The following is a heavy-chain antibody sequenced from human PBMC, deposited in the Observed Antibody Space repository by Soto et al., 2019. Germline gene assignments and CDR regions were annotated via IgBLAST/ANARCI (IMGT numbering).Heavy chain of an antibody. D-gene: IGHD3-16*01. J-gene: IGHJ4*02. Sequence: QVQLVESGGGVVQPGTSLRLSCAASGFTFSSYGMHWVRQAPGKGLEWVAVMSSDGRNKYYADSVKGRFTISRDNSRNTLFLQMNSLRAEDTGVYYCARRGENTAWHSFDCWGQGTLVTVSS. CDR3: ARRGENTAWHSFDC. V-gene: IGHV3-30*03. CDR1: GFTFSSYG. CDR2: MSSDGRNK.